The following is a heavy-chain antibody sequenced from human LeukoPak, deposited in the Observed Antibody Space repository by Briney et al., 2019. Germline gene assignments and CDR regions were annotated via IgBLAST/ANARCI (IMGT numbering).Heavy chain of an antibody. V-gene: IGHV3-21*04. CDR2: ISSSSSYI. D-gene: IGHD3-22*01. Sequence: GGSLRLSCAASGFTFSSYSMNWVRQAPGKGLEWVSSISSSSSYIYYADSVKGRFTISRDNAKNSLYLQMSSLRSEDTAVYYCASSATRRYYYDRRLDPWGQGTLVTVSS. CDR1: GFTFSSYS. J-gene: IGHJ5*02. CDR3: ASSATRRYYYDRRLDP.